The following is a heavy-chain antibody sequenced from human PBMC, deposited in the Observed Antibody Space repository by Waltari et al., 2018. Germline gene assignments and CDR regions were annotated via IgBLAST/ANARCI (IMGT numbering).Heavy chain of an antibody. V-gene: IGHV3-74*01. CDR1: GFTFGSNW. Sequence: EVQLVESGGGLVQPGGSLRLSCAASGFTFGSNWMHWVRQVPGKGLVWVSRTNEEGSITSHADCVKGRFTISRDNAKNTLYLQMNSLRVEDTAVYYCVRDLAGVGGHWGQGTQVTVSS. CDR2: TNEEGSIT. CDR3: VRDLAGVGGH. D-gene: IGHD3-16*01. J-gene: IGHJ4*02.